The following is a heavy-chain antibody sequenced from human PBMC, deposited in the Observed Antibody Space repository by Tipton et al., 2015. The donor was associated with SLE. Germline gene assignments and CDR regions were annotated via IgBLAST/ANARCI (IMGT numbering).Heavy chain of an antibody. CDR1: GGSFSGYY. D-gene: IGHD6-25*01. J-gene: IGHJ3*02. Sequence: TLSLTCAVYGGSFSGYYWSWIRQPPGKGLEWIGEINHSGSTNYNPSLKSRVTISINTSKNQFSLNLSSVTAADTVVYFCARGVRYSSGQSAFDIWGQGTMVSVSS. CDR3: ARGVRYSSGQSAFDI. CDR2: INHSGST. V-gene: IGHV4-34*01.